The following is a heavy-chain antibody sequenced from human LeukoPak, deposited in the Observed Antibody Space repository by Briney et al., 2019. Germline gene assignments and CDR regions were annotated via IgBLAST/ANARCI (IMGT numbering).Heavy chain of an antibody. CDR3: ARIPVGATRRIDFDY. CDR1: GHTFTGYY. D-gene: IGHD1-26*01. J-gene: IGHJ4*02. Sequence: ASVKVSCKASGHTFTGYYMHWVRQAPGQGLEWMGWINPNSGGTNYAQKFQGRVTMTRDTSISTAYMELSRLRSDDTAVYYCARIPVGATRRIDFDYWGQGTLVTVSS. CDR2: INPNSGGT. V-gene: IGHV1-2*02.